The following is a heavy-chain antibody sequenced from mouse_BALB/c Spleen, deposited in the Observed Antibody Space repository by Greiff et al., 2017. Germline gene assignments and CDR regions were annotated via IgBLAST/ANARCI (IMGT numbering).Heavy chain of an antibody. Sequence: DVQLVESGGDLVKPGGSLKLSCAASGFTFSSYGMSWVRQTPDKRLEWVATISSGGSYTYYLDSVKGRFTISRDNAKNTLYLQMSSLKSEDTAMYYCARRYDYEFAYWGQGTLVTVAA. V-gene: IGHV5-6*01. CDR3: ARRYDYEFAY. CDR1: GFTFSSYG. J-gene: IGHJ3*01. CDR2: ISSGGSYT. D-gene: IGHD2-4*01.